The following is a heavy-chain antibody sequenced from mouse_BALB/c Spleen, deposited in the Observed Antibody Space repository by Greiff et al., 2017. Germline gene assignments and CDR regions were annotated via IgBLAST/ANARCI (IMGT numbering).Heavy chain of an antibody. Sequence: VQLVESGPELVRPGASVKMSCKASGYTFTSYWMHWVNQRPGQGLEWIGMIDPCSSDTRLNQKFKDKATLTVDKSSNTAYMQLSSLTSEDSAVYYCGRNYDYGSSYCFDYWGQGTTVTVSS. J-gene: IGHJ2*01. CDR1: GYTFTSYW. D-gene: IGHD1-1*01. V-gene: IGHV1S127*01. CDR2: IDPCSSDT. CDR3: GRNYDYGSSYCFDY.